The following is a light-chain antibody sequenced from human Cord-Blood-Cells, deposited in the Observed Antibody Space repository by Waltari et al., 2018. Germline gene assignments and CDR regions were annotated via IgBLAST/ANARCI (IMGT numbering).Light chain of an antibody. J-gene: IGKJ2*01. V-gene: IGKV1-39*01. CDR3: QQSYSTPYT. Sequence: DIQMTQSPSSLSASVGDRVTITCRASQSISSYLNWYQQKPRKAPKLLIYAASSLQSVFPSRFSGSGSGTDFTLTISSLQPEDFATYYCQQSYSTPYTFGQGTKLEIK. CDR2: AAS. CDR1: QSISSY.